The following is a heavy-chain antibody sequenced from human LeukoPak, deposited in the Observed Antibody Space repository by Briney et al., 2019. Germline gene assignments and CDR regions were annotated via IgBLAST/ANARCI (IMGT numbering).Heavy chain of an antibody. J-gene: IGHJ4*02. CDR2: ISSSSSYT. CDR3: ARAARVDTAMVFY. CDR1: GFTFSDYY. V-gene: IGHV3-11*06. D-gene: IGHD5-18*01. Sequence: PGGSLRLSCAASGFTFSDYYMSWIRQAPGKGLEWVSYISSSSSYTNYADSVKGRFTISRDNAKNSLYLQMNSLRAEDTAVYYCARAARVDTAMVFYWGQGTLVTVSS.